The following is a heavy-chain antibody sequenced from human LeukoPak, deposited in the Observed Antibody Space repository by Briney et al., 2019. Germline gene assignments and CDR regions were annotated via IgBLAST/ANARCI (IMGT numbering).Heavy chain of an antibody. CDR2: IFYSGGT. V-gene: IGHV4-39*07. J-gene: IGHJ5*02. Sequence: SETLSLTCTVSSGSISTSNYYWGWVRQPPGKALEWIGNIFYSGGTHYSPSLKSRVTISVDTSKNQFSLKLSSVTAADTAVYYCARGRVVVTARNWFDPWGQGTLVTVSS. D-gene: IGHD2-21*02. CDR1: SGSISTSNYY. CDR3: ARGRVVVTARNWFDP.